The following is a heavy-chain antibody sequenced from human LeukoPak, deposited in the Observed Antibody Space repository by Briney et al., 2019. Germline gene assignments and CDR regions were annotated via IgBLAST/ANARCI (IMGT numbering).Heavy chain of an antibody. J-gene: IGHJ5*02. Sequence: SETLSLTCSVSGGSISSGSHYWAWIRQPPGKGLEWIGSIYHGGNTWYNPSLKSQITKSVDTSKNQFSLRLSSVTAADTAVYYCARGTQGQWLVREENWFDPWGQGTLVTVSS. CDR3: ARGTQGQWLVREENWFDP. D-gene: IGHD6-19*01. V-gene: IGHV4-39*07. CDR2: IYHGGNT. CDR1: GGSISSGSHY.